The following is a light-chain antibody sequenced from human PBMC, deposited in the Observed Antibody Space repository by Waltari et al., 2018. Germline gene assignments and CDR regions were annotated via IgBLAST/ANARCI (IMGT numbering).Light chain of an antibody. V-gene: IGLV3-21*04. J-gene: IGLJ3*02. CDR2: YDG. Sequence: SFVLTQPPSVSVAPGKTAQISCVANNIGSKNVQWYQQRPGQAPVVVIYYDGDRPSGIPERFSGSNSGNTATLTISRVEAGDEADYYCQVWDSSSDPVVFGGGTKLTVL. CDR1: NIGSKN. CDR3: QVWDSSSDPVV.